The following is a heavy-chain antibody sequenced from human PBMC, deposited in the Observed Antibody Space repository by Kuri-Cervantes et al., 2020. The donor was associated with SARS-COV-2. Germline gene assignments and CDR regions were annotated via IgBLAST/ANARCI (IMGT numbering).Heavy chain of an antibody. Sequence: ASVKVSCKVSGYTLTELSMHWVRQAPGKGLEWMGGFDPEDGETIYAQKFQGRVTMTEDTSTDTAYMELSSLRSEDTAVYYCAAGNLWFGELYWFDPWGQGTLVTVSS. CDR2: FDPEDGET. CDR3: AAGNLWFGELYWFDP. D-gene: IGHD3-10*01. J-gene: IGHJ5*02. CDR1: GYTLTELS. V-gene: IGHV1-24*01.